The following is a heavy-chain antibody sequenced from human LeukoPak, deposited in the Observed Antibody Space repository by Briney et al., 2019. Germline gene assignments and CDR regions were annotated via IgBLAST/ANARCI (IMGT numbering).Heavy chain of an antibody. CDR1: GFTFSTSW. V-gene: IGHV3-7*01. CDR2: IKEDGTEK. Sequence: GMSLRLSCAASGFTFSTSWMTWVSQTPGKGLEWVANIKEDGTEKNYVESVKGRFTISRNNTNNSLYLQMNGLRAEDTALYYCARTYGSGSSYRHFDSWGQGTLVTVSS. D-gene: IGHD3-10*01. J-gene: IGHJ4*02. CDR3: ARTYGSGSSYRHFDS.